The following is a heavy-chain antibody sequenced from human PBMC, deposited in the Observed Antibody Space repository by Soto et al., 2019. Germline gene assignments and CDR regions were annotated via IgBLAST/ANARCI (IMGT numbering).Heavy chain of an antibody. J-gene: IGHJ3*02. D-gene: IGHD1-26*01. CDR3: ARAGLVGATLRGTFDI. Sequence: EVQLIESGGGFIQPGGSLRLSCVASGVIVNSNYMSWVRQVPGKGLEWVSITYSGGSTNYADSVQGRFTISRDNSGNTLYLQMNSLTVDDTATYYCARAGLVGATLRGTFDIWGQGTMVVVSS. CDR2: TYSGGST. V-gene: IGHV3-53*01. CDR1: GVIVNSNY.